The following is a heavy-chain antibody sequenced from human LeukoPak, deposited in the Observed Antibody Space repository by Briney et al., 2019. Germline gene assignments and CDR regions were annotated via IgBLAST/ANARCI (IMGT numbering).Heavy chain of an antibody. CDR2: IYYSGST. J-gene: IGHJ4*02. V-gene: IGHV4-39*07. Sequence: SETLSLTCTVSGGSISSSSYYWGWIRQPPGKGLEWIGSIYYSGSTYYNPSLKSRVTISVDTSKNQFSLKLSSVTAADTAVYYCARNRAGNYFFDYWGQGTLVTVSS. CDR1: GGSISSSSYY. D-gene: IGHD1-7*01. CDR3: ARNRAGNYFFDY.